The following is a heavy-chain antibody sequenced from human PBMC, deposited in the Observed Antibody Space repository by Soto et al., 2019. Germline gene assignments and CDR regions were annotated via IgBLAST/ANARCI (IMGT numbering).Heavy chain of an antibody. CDR1: GFTFSSYA. D-gene: IGHD1-1*01. V-gene: IGHV3-30-3*02. CDR2: ISYDGSNK. Sequence: GGSLRLSCAASGFTFSSYAMHWVRQAPGKGLEWVAVISYDGSNKYYADSVKGRFTISRDNSKNTLYLQMNSLRAEDTAVYYCAKMLATTGLDSWGQGTLVTVSS. CDR3: AKMLATTGLDS. J-gene: IGHJ4*02.